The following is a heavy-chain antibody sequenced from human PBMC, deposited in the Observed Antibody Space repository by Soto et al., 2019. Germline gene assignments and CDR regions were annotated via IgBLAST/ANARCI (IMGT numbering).Heavy chain of an antibody. CDR2: ITDPGGDA. D-gene: IGHD3-10*01. Sequence: GGSLRLSCVASGLTFGSRAMSWVSQAPGEGLQWVSTITDPGGDAKYADSVRGRFVISRDNSKKILYLQMTSLTAEDSAMYFCARGSTDSYPGSRIFDFWGRGTLVTVSS. CDR1: GLTFGSRA. CDR3: ARGSTDSYPGSRIFDF. J-gene: IGHJ4*02. V-gene: IGHV3-23*01.